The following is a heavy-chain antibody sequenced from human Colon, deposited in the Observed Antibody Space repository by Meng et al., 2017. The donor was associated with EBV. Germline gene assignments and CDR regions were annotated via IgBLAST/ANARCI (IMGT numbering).Heavy chain of an antibody. Sequence: EVQLVGSGGGFVPPGASLRLSCEAPGYTFTTSAVHWVRQASGKGLEWVGRITTKASNYATAYVASVEGRFTVSRDDSTNTAYLRMNSLKTEDTAVYYCTNLDYWGQGILVTVSS. CDR1: GYTFTTSA. J-gene: IGHJ4*02. CDR3: TNLDY. V-gene: IGHV3-73*02. CDR2: ITTKASNYAT.